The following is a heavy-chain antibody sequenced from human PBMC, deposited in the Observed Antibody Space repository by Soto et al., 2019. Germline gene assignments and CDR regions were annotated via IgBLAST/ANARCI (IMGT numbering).Heavy chain of an antibody. CDR1: EFNVMSYW. CDR2: IKEDGSEI. J-gene: IGHJ4*02. V-gene: IGHV3-7*01. D-gene: IGHD3-16*01. Sequence: VGSLRLSCAVSEFNVMSYWMSWVRQAPGKGLEWVASIKEDGSEIYYLQSVGGRFTISRDSAGNALHLAMNYLSAEDTGVYFCARDIGFDYVNWGQGTLVTVSS. CDR3: ARDIGFDYVN.